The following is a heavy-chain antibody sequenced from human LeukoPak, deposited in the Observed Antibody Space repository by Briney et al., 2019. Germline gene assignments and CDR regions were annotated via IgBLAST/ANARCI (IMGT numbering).Heavy chain of an antibody. CDR3: ARGYDSSGYYYSYYFDY. CDR1: GGTFSSYA. D-gene: IGHD3-22*01. V-gene: IGHV1-69*13. J-gene: IGHJ4*02. Sequence: SVKVSCKASGGTFSSYAISWVRQAPGQGLEWMGGIIPIFGTANYAQKFQGRVTITADESTSTAYMELSSLRSEDTAVYYCARGYDSSGYYYSYYFDYWGQGTLVTVSS. CDR2: IIPIFGTA.